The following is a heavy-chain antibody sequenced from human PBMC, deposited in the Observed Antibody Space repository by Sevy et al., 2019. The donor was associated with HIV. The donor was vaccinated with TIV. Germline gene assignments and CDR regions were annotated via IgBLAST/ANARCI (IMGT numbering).Heavy chain of an antibody. CDR1: GYTFTSYG. D-gene: IGHD3-22*01. CDR2: ISAYNGNT. V-gene: IGHV1-18*01. Sequence: ASVKVSCEASGYTFTSYGIIWVRQAPGQGLEWMGWISAYNGNTNYAQRLQGRVTMTTDTSTSTAYIELTSLRSDDTAVYYCAGGPRKYYDSSGYYCPPSYWGQGTLVTVSS. J-gene: IGHJ4*02. CDR3: AGGPRKYYDSSGYYCPPSY.